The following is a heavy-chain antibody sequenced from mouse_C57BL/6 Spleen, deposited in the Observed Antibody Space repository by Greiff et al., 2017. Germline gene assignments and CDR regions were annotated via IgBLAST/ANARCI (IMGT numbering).Heavy chain of an antibody. V-gene: IGHV1-69*01. CDR3: ARGPRAWFAY. CDR1: GYTFTSYW. J-gene: IGHJ3*01. CDR2: IDPSDSYT. Sequence: VQLQQPGAELVMPGASVKLSCKASGYTFTSYWMHWVKQRPGQGLEWIGEIDPSDSYTNYNQKFKGKSTLTVDKSSSTAYMQLSSLTSEDSAVYYCARGPRAWFAYWGQGTLVTVSA.